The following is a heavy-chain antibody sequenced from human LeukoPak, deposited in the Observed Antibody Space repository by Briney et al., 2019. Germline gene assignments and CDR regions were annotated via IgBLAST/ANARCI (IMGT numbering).Heavy chain of an antibody. J-gene: IGHJ4*02. V-gene: IGHV3-23*01. Sequence: GGSLRLSCAASGFSFGRYVMSWVRQAPGKGLEWISGITYSGDNTYYAGSVKGRFTISRDNSRNTLFLQMDSLRAEDTAVYYCAKDKLPTAMFSYVYWGQGTLVTVSS. CDR1: GFSFGRYV. CDR2: ITYSGDNT. CDR3: AKDKLPTAMFSYVY. D-gene: IGHD2-2*01.